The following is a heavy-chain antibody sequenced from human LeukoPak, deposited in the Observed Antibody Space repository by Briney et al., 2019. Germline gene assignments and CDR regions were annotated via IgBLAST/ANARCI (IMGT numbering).Heavy chain of an antibody. V-gene: IGHV7-4-1*02. J-gene: IGHJ6*03. CDR2: INTNTGNP. D-gene: IGHD6-13*01. Sequence: GASVKVSCKASGYTFTSYAMNWVRQAPGQGLEWMGWINTNTGNPTYAQGFTGRFVFSLDTSVSTAYLQISSLKAEDTAVYYCARQQLVRIRNYYYMDVWGKGTTVTVSS. CDR3: ARQQLVRIRNYYYMDV. CDR1: GYTFTSYA.